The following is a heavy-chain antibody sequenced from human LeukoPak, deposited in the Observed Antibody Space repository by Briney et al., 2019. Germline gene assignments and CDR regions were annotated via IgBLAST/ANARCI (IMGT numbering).Heavy chain of an antibody. CDR3: ATSKDKAGGPY. Sequence: PGGCLRPSCAASGFTFTNFWMTWVRQAPGKGLEWLANVKQDGSETYYGASVKGRFTISRDNAKNSVYLQMNSLRPDDTAVYYCATSKDKAGGPYWGLGTLVTVSS. D-gene: IGHD5-18*01. J-gene: IGHJ1*01. CDR2: VKQDGSET. CDR1: GFTFTNFW. V-gene: IGHV3-7*01.